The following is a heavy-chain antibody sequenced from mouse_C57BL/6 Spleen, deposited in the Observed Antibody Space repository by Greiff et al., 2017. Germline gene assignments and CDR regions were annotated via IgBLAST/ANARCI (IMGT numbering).Heavy chain of an antibody. CDR1: GYAFSSSW. V-gene: IGHV1-82*01. Sequence: VKLVESGPELVKPGASVKISCKASGYAFSSSWMNWVKQRPGKGLEWIGRIYPGDGDTNYNGKFKGKATLTADKSSSTAYMQLSSLTSEASAVYFCARETLGGPWLAYWGQGTLVTVSA. CDR2: IYPGDGDT. CDR3: ARETLGGPWLAY. J-gene: IGHJ3*01.